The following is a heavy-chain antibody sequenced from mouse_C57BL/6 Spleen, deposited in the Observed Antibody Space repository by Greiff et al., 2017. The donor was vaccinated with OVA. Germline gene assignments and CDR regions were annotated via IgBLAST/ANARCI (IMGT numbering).Heavy chain of an antibody. CDR1: GYTFTDYE. J-gene: IGHJ4*01. CDR3: TRLANWDGYDAMDY. Sequence: LVESGAELVRPGASVTLSCKASGYTFTDYEMHWVKQTPVHGLEWIGAIDPETGGTAYNQKFKGKAILTADKSSSTAYMELRSLTSEDAAVDYCTRLANWDGYDAMDYWGQGTSVTVSS. D-gene: IGHD4-1*01. CDR2: IDPETGGT. V-gene: IGHV1-15*01.